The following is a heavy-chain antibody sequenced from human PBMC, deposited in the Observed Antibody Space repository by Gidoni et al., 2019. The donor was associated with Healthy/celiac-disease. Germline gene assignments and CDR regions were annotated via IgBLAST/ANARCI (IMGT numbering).Heavy chain of an antibody. CDR2: IYYSGST. J-gene: IGHJ4*02. CDR3: ARQAVAGTYFDY. D-gene: IGHD6-19*01. V-gene: IGHV4-39*01. Sequence: QLQLQESGPGLVKPSDPLSLPCTVSGCSISSSSYYWGWIRQPPGKGLLWIGRIYYSGSTYYNPSIKSRITISVDTSKNQFSLKLSSVTAADTAVYYCARQAVAGTYFDYWGQGTLVTVSS. CDR1: GCSISSSSYY.